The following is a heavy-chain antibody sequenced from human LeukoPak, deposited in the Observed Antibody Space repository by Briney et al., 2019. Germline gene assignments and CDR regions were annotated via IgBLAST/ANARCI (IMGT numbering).Heavy chain of an antibody. V-gene: IGHV6-1*01. CDR2: TYSRSKWFN. Sequence: SQTLSLTCAISGDSVSSNSAAWNWIRHSPSRGLEWLGRTYSRSKWFNDYAVSVKSRITINPDTSKNQFSLHLMSVTPDDTAVYYCARGTGSLDYWGQGTLVTVSS. D-gene: IGHD1-26*01. CDR1: GDSVSSNSAA. CDR3: ARGTGSLDY. J-gene: IGHJ4*02.